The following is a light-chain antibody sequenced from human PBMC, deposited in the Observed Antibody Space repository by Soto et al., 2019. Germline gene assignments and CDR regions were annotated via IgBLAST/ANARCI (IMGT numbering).Light chain of an antibody. CDR1: HSVSSN. CDR2: GAS. V-gene: IGKV3-15*01. J-gene: IGKJ3*01. CDR3: QQYNKWPLFT. Sequence: TVMTQSPATLSVSPGERASLSCRASHSVSSNLAWYQQRPGQAPRLLIYGASSRATGIPARFSGSGSGTEFTLTISSLQSEDFAIYYCQQYNKWPLFTFGPGTRVDMK.